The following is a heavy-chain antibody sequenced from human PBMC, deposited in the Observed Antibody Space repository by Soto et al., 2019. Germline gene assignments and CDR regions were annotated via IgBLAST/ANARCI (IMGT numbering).Heavy chain of an antibody. D-gene: IGHD2-21*01. CDR2: INHSGST. Sequence: PSETPSLTCAVYGGSFSGYYWSWIRQPPGKGLEWIGEINHSGSTNYNPSLKSRVTISVDTSKNQFSLKLGSVTAADTAVYYCARGPRGHRLPQRCFDFWGYGTLVSVSS. CDR3: ARGPRGHRLPQRCFDF. V-gene: IGHV4-34*01. J-gene: IGHJ4*01. CDR1: GGSFSGYY.